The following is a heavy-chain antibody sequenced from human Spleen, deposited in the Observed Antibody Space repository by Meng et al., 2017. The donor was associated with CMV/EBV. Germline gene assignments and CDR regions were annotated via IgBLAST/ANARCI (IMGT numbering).Heavy chain of an antibody. CDR3: AKTGYCSSTSCYYGVDV. J-gene: IGHJ6*02. CDR2: ISGGGGST. CDR1: GFTFSSYA. D-gene: IGHD2-2*01. V-gene: IGHV3-23*01. Sequence: GGSLRLSCAASGFTFSSYAMSWVRQAPGKGLELVSGISGGGGSTYYSDSVKGRFTISRDNSKNTLYLQMNSLRAEDTAIYFCAKTGYCSSTSCYYGVDVWGQGTTVTVSS.